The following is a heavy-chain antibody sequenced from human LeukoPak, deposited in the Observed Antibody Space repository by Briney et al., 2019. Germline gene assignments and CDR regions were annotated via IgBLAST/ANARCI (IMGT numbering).Heavy chain of an antibody. CDR2: IKQDGSEK. CDR1: GFSFNNYR. CDR3: ANSNGYPNWFDP. J-gene: IGHJ5*02. V-gene: IGHV3-7*03. Sequence: PGGSLRLSCVASGFSFNNYRMTWVRQAPGKGLEWVANIKQDGSEKQYVDSVKGRFTISRDNAKKSLYLQINTLRAEDTAVYYCANSNGYPNWFDPWGQGTLVTVSS. D-gene: IGHD5-18*01.